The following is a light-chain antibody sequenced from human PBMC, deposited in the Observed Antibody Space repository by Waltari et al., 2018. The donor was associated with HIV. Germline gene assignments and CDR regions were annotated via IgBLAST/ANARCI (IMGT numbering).Light chain of an antibody. CDR3: AAWDDSLSGYV. CDR2: RNN. CDR1: SSSIGSNY. V-gene: IGLV1-47*01. J-gene: IGLJ1*01. Sequence: QSVLTQPPSASGTPGQRVNISCSGSSSSIGSNYVYWYQQLPGSAPKPLIYRNNQRPSGVPDRFSGSKSGTSASLAISGLRSEDEADYYCAAWDDSLSGYVFGTGTKVTVL.